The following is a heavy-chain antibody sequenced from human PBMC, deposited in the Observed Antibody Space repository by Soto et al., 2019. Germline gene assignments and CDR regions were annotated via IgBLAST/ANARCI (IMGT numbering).Heavy chain of an antibody. V-gene: IGHV3-9*01. CDR1: GFSFDDYA. CDR2: ISWSSGNI. Sequence: EVQLVESGGGVVQTGRSLRLSCAGSGFSFDDYAMYWVRQVPGAGLEWVAGISWSSGNIAHADSVKGRFIISRDNDKSILYLQMNSLRSDDTALYFCARGGSGALTSAAGTTNWFDPWGHGTLVIVSP. CDR3: ARGGSGALTSAAGTTNWFDP. J-gene: IGHJ5*02. D-gene: IGHD6-13*01.